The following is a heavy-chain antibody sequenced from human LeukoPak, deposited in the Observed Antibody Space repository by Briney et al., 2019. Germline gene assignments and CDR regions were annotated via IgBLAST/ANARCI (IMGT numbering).Heavy chain of an antibody. J-gene: IGHJ2*01. D-gene: IGHD6-19*01. V-gene: IGHV1-2*06. CDR3: ARNPDEHWLDESENWYFDL. CDR2: INPNRGDT. CDR1: GYTFTSYY. Sequence: ASVKVSCTASGYTFTSYYLHWLRQAPGQGLEWMGRINPNRGDTKPAQKFQGRVTMTRDTSISVAYMELSSLQSDDTAVYYCARNPDEHWLDESENWYFDLWGRGTLVTVSS.